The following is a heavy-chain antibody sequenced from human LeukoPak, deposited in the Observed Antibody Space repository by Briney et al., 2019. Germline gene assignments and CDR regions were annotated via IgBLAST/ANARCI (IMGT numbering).Heavy chain of an antibody. V-gene: IGHV4-4*07. J-gene: IGHJ5*02. CDR2: IYTSGST. CDR1: GGSISSYY. D-gene: IGHD2-15*01. Sequence: SETLSLTCTVSGGSISSYYWSWIRQPAGKGLEWIGRIYTSGSTNYNPSLKSRVTMSVDTSKNQFSLKLSSVTAADTAVYYCARGVVVAVEIGNWFDPWGRGTLVTVSS. CDR3: ARGVVVAVEIGNWFDP.